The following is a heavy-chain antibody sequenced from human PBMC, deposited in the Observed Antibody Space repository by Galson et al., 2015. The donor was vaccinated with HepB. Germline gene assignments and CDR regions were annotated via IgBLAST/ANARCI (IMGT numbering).Heavy chain of an antibody. Sequence: SLRLSCAASGFTFSNYGMHWVRQALGKGLEWVALIWYDGVNKNYADSVKGRFTISRDNSKNTLYLQMNSLRAEDTAVYYCARDGRDYGSGSGGTFCDYWGQVTLVTVSS. J-gene: IGHJ4*02. CDR1: GFTFSNYG. CDR2: IWYDGVNK. D-gene: IGHD3-10*01. CDR3: ARDGRDYGSGSGGTFCDY. V-gene: IGHV3-33*01.